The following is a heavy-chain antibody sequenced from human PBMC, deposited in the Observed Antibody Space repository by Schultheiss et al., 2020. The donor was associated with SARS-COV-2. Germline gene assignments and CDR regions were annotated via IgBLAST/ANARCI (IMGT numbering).Heavy chain of an antibody. D-gene: IGHD5-24*01. Sequence: SETLSLTCTVSGGSISSSSYYWGWIRQPPGKGLEWIGSIYYSGSTYYNPSLKSRVTISVDTSKNQFSLKLSSVTAADTAVYYCARREMATSSFDYWGQGTLVTVSS. CDR1: GGSISSSSYY. V-gene: IGHV4-39*07. CDR3: ARREMATSSFDY. J-gene: IGHJ4*02. CDR2: IYYSGST.